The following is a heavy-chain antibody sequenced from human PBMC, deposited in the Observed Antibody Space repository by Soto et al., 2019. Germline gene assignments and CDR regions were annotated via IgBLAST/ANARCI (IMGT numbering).Heavy chain of an antibody. CDR3: ASGGRDSSSWYYYYYGMDV. CDR2: IYHSGST. Sequence: SETLSLTCAVSGGSISSSNWWSWVRQPPGKGLEWIGEIYHSGSTNYNPSLKSRVTISVDKSKNQFSLKLSSVTAADTAVYYCASGGRDSSSWYYYYYGMDVWGRGTTVTVSS. V-gene: IGHV4-4*02. CDR1: GGSISSSNW. D-gene: IGHD6-13*01. J-gene: IGHJ6*02.